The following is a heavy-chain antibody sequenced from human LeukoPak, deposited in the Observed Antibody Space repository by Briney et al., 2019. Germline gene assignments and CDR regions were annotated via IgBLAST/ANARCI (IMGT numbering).Heavy chain of an antibody. V-gene: IGHV3-7*03. Sequence: GGSLRLSCAASGFTFSRYWMSWVRQATGKGLEWVANIKQDGSDKYYVDSVKGRFTISRDNAKNSLYLQMNSLRAEDTAVYYCAREGGIAAAGTNYWGQGTLVTVSS. CDR3: AREGGIAAAGTNY. CDR1: GFTFSRYW. CDR2: IKQDGSDK. D-gene: IGHD6-13*01. J-gene: IGHJ4*02.